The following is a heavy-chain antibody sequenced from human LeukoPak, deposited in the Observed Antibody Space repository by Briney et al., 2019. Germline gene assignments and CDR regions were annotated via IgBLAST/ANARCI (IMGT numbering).Heavy chain of an antibody. D-gene: IGHD1-26*01. CDR1: GGTFSSYA. V-gene: IGHV1-69*06. J-gene: IGHJ4*02. CDR3: ARDEGYSGSYLFDY. CDR2: IIPIFGTA. Sequence: GASVKVSCKASGGTFSSYAISWVRQAPGQGLEWMGGIIPIFGTANYAQKFQGRVTITADKSTSTAYMELSSLRSEDTAVYYCARDEGYSGSYLFDYWGQGTLVTVSS.